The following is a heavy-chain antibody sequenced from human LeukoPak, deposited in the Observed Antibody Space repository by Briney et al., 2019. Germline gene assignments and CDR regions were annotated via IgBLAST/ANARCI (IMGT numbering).Heavy chain of an antibody. J-gene: IGHJ4*02. CDR1: GFTFSSYA. Sequence: GGSLRLSCAASGFTFSSYAMSRVRQAPGKGLEWVSAISGSGGSTYYADSVKGRFTISRDNSENTLYLQMNSLRAEDTAVYYCAKDGEQWLVQPSYFDYWGQGTLVTVSS. CDR2: ISGSGGST. V-gene: IGHV3-23*01. D-gene: IGHD6-19*01. CDR3: AKDGEQWLVQPSYFDY.